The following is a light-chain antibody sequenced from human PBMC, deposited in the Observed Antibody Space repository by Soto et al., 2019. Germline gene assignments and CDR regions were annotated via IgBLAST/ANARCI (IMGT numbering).Light chain of an antibody. CDR1: QSISSW. Sequence: DIQMTQSPSTLSASVGDRVTITCRASQSISSWLAWYQQKPGQAPKLLIYKASTLQSGVPSRFSGSGSGTEFTLAISSLQPDDSATYYCQHYHDHWTFGQGNKV. CDR2: KAS. J-gene: IGKJ1*01. CDR3: QHYHDHWT. V-gene: IGKV1-5*03.